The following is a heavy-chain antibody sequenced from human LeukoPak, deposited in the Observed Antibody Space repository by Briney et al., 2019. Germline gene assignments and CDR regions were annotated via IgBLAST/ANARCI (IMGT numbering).Heavy chain of an antibody. V-gene: IGHV3-23*01. CDR2: ISGSGGST. CDR1: GFTFSTYA. CDR3: AKSPGSSWLYHFDY. D-gene: IGHD6-13*01. J-gene: IGHJ4*02. Sequence: PGGSLRLSCTASGFTFSTYAMSWVRQAPGKGLEWVSAISGSGGSTYYADSVKGRFTISRDNSKNTLYLQMNSLRAKDTAVYYCAKSPGSSWLYHFDYWGQGTLVTVSS.